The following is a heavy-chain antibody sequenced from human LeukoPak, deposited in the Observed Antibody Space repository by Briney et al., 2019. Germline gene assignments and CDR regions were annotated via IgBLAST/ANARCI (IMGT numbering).Heavy chain of an antibody. V-gene: IGHV1-2*02. Sequence: GASVKVSCKASGYTFTGYYMHWVRQAPGQGLEWMGWINPNSGGTNYAQKFQGRVTMTRNTSISTAYMELSSLRSEDTAVYYCARGNPGGIAAAGTTDYWGQGTLVTVSS. J-gene: IGHJ4*02. CDR2: INPNSGGT. CDR3: ARGNPGGIAAAGTTDY. D-gene: IGHD6-13*01. CDR1: GYTFTGYY.